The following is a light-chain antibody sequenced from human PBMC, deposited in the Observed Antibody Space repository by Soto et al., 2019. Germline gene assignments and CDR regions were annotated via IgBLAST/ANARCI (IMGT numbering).Light chain of an antibody. J-gene: IGKJ1*01. Sequence: DIVMTQSPVTLSVSPGQRAILTCGASQSISTNLAWYQQKPGQAPRLLIYGASTRSTDIPARFSGSGSGTEFTLTISSLQPEDFAVYYCLQFDNWPAWTFGHGTRVQV. CDR3: LQFDNWPAWT. V-gene: IGKV3-15*01. CDR1: QSISTN. CDR2: GAS.